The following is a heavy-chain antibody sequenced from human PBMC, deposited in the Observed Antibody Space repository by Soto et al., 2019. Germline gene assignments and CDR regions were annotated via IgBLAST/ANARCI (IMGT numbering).Heavy chain of an antibody. J-gene: IGHJ4*02. Sequence: GGSLRLSCSASGFTFSEYSMHWVRQAPGKGLEWVSSIGTAGDTYYAVSVKGRFTISRDNAKNSLSLQMNSLRAGDMAVYFCATSHEIGTHFFDSWGQGTQVTVSS. D-gene: IGHD6-13*01. CDR1: GFTFSEYS. V-gene: IGHV3-13*01. CDR2: IGTAGDT. CDR3: ATSHEIGTHFFDS.